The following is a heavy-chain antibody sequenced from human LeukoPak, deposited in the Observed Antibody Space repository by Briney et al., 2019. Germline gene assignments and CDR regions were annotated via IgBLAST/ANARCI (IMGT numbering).Heavy chain of an antibody. CDR2: INPKSGGT. J-gene: IGHJ4*02. CDR1: GYTFTGYY. CDR3: ARVDGFDCSSTSCYGDYFDY. V-gene: IGHV1-2*02. D-gene: IGHD2-2*01. Sequence: ASEKVSCKASGYTFTGYYIHWVRQAPGQGLEWMGCINPKSGGTNNAQKLQGRVTMTTDTSTSTAYMELRSLRSDDTAVYYCARVDGFDCSSTSCYGDYFDYWGQGTLVTVSS.